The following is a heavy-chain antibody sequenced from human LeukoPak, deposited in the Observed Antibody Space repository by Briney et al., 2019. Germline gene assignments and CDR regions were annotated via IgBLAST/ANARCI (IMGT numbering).Heavy chain of an antibody. D-gene: IGHD2-21*02. CDR1: GFTFSSYS. CDR3: ARVVTGVSLDYFDY. CDR2: ISSSSSYI. J-gene: IGHJ4*02. V-gene: IGHV3-21*01. Sequence: GGSLRLSCAASGFTFSSYSMNWVRQAPGKGLEWVSSISSSSSYIYYADSVKGRFTISRDNAKNSLHLQMNSLRAEDTAVYYCARVVTGVSLDYFDYWGQGTLVTVSS.